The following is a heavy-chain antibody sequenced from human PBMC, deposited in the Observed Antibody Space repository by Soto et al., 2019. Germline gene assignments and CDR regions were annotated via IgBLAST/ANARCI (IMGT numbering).Heavy chain of an antibody. CDR2: ISYDGSNK. Sequence: HPGGSLRLSCAASGFTFSSYAMHWVRQAPGKGLEWVAVISYDGSNKYYADSVKGRFTISRDNSKNTLYLQMNSLRAEDTAVYYCARAEYLDYYYYGMDVWGQGTTVTVSS. D-gene: IGHD3-9*01. V-gene: IGHV3-30-3*01. CDR3: ARAEYLDYYYYGMDV. J-gene: IGHJ6*02. CDR1: GFTFSSYA.